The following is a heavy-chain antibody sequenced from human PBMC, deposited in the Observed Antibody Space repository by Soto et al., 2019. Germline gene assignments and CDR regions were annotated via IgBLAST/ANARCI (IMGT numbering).Heavy chain of an antibody. V-gene: IGHV3-23*01. CDR1: GFTFSSYA. CDR2: ISGSGGST. D-gene: IGHD2-2*02. J-gene: IGHJ4*02. Sequence: EVQLLESGGGLVQPGGSLRLSCAASGFTFSSYAMSWVRQAPGKGLEWVSAISGSGGSTYYADSVKGRFTISRDKSKNTLYHQMNSLRADDTALYYCGKDFAFIRCCNTPADYWGQGTLVTVSS. CDR3: GKDFAFIRCCNTPADY.